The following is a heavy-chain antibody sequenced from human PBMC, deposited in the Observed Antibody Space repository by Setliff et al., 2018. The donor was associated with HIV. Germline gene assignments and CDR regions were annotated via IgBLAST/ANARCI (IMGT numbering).Heavy chain of an antibody. D-gene: IGHD1-1*01. CDR3: ARGLGEMGTKIGNYSDY. V-gene: IGHV4-34*01. CDR2: INHSRTT. J-gene: IGHJ4*02. Sequence: SETLSLTCAVYGGSLSGYYWSWLRQPPGKGLEWLGEINHSRTTNYNASLNRRVTISVDTSKNQFSLKLGSVTAADTAMYYCARGLGEMGTKIGNYSDYWGQGTLVTVSS. CDR1: GGSLSGYY.